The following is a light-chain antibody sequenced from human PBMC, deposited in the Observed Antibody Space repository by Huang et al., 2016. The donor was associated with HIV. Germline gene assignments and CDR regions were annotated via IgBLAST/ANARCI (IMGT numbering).Light chain of an antibody. V-gene: IGKV3-20*01. J-gene: IGKJ3*01. Sequence: EIVLTQSPGTLSLSPGERATLSCRASHSISSSYLAWYQQKPGQAPSLLIYSASNRATGIPDRFRGSGSGTDFTLTISRLEPEDFAMYYCQQYGSSIFTFGPGTKVDIK. CDR1: HSISSSY. CDR3: QQYGSSIFT. CDR2: SAS.